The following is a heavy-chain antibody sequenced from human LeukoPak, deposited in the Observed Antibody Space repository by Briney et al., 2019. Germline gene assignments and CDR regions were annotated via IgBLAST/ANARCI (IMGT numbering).Heavy chain of an antibody. CDR2: IYYSGST. CDR3: ARGASTYSDY. J-gene: IGHJ4*02. CDR1: GGSISSYY. Sequence: PSETLSLICTVSGGSISSYYWSWIRQPPGKGLEWIGYIYYSGSTNYNPSLKSRVTISIDTSKNQFSLKLSSVTAADTAVYYCARGASTYSDYWRQGALVTVSS. V-gene: IGHV4-59*01.